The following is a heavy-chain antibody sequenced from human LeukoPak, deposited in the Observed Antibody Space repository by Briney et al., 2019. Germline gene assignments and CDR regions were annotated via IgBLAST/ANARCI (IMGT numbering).Heavy chain of an antibody. CDR1: GGSISSFSYY. J-gene: IGHJ4*02. V-gene: IGHV4-39*07. CDR2: IYYSGST. D-gene: IGHD2-21*02. CDR3: ARVRGDSPYSFDY. Sequence: PSETLSLTCTVSGGSISSFSYYWGWIRQPPGRGLEWIGTIYYSGSTYYNPSLKSRVAISIDTSKNQFSLNLRSVTAADTAVYYCARVRGDSPYSFDYWGQGTLVTVSS.